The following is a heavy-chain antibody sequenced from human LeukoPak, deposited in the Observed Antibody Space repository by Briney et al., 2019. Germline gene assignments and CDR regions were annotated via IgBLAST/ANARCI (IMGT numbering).Heavy chain of an antibody. CDR1: GFTFSSYW. Sequence: GGSLRLSCAASGFTFSSYWMHWVRQVPGKGLVWVSRINSDGSSTSYADSVKGRFTISRDNAKNTLYVQMNSLRTEDTAVYYCSTGSGHAFDIWGRGTMVTVSS. D-gene: IGHD3-10*01. CDR2: INSDGSST. J-gene: IGHJ3*02. V-gene: IGHV3-74*01. CDR3: STGSGHAFDI.